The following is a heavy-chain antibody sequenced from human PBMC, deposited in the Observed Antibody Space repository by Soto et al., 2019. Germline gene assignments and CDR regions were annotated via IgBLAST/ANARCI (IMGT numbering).Heavy chain of an antibody. J-gene: IGHJ5*02. CDR3: ARDHSGYCSGGSCIA. CDR2: FDPEDGET. CDR1: GYTLTELS. Sequence: ASVKVSCKVSGYTLTELSMHWVRQAPGKGHEWMGGFDPEDGETTYAQKFQGRVTMTEDESTSTAYMELSSLRSEDTAVYYCARDHSGYCSGGSCIAWGQGTLVTVSS. D-gene: IGHD2-15*01. V-gene: IGHV1-24*01.